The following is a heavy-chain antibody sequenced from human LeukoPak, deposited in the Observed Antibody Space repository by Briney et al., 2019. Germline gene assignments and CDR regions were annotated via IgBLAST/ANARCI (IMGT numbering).Heavy chain of an antibody. D-gene: IGHD6-19*01. V-gene: IGHV3-74*01. CDR2: INSDGSST. CDR3: ARVDSSGWYYYYGMDV. CDR1: GFTFSSYW. Sequence: GGSLRLSCAASGFTFSSYWMHWVRQAPGKGLVWVSRINSDGSSTSYADSVKGRFTISRDNAKYTLYLQMNSLRAEDTAVYYCARVDSSGWYYYYGMDVWGKGTTVTVSS. J-gene: IGHJ6*04.